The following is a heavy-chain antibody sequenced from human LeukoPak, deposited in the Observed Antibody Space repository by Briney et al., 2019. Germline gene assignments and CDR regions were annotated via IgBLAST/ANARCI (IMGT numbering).Heavy chain of an antibody. CDR1: GYTFTSYD. V-gene: IGHV1-8*01. CDR2: MSPASGNT. D-gene: IGHD7-27*01. CDR3: ARGPPNWGFDS. J-gene: IGHJ4*02. Sequence: ASVKVSCKASGYTFTSYDLNWVRRATGQGLEWMAWMSPASGNTGYAQEFQGRVTMTRDTSVSTAYMELNSLRSEDTAVYYCARGPPNWGFDSWGQGTLVTVSS.